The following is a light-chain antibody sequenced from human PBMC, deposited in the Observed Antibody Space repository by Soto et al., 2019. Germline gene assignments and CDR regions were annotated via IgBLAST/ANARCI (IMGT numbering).Light chain of an antibody. J-gene: IGKJ2*01. CDR3: QQRGGWPRS. CDR1: QSISFY. Sequence: EIVLTQSPSTLSLSPGERATLSCRASQSISFYLGWYQQHPGQAPRLLIYDASNLATGIPARFSGSGSGTDFTLTISSLEPEDFAVYYCQQRGGWPRSFGEGTKLEIK. V-gene: IGKV3-11*01. CDR2: DAS.